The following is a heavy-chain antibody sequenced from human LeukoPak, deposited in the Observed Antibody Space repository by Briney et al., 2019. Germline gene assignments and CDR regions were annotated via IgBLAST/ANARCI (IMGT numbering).Heavy chain of an antibody. CDR2: ISYDGSNK. J-gene: IGHJ4*02. V-gene: IGHV3-30*19. CDR3: ARTRGFGSSGYYYDALFDY. CDR1: GFTFSSYG. D-gene: IGHD3-22*01. Sequence: PGGSLRLSCAASGFTFSSYGMHWVRQAPGKGLEWVAVISYDGSNKYYADSVKGRFTISRDNSKNTLYLQMNSLRAEDTAVYYCARTRGFGSSGYYYDALFDYWGQGTLVTVSS.